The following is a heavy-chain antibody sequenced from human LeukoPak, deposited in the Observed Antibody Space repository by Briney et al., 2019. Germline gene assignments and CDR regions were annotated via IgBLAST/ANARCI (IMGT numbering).Heavy chain of an antibody. Sequence: GGSLRLSCAASGFTFRSYAMHLVRQAPGKGLEYVSAISSDGRITYYANSVKGRFTISRDNTKNTLYLQMGSLRAEDMAVYYCARVSGWYWFDNWGQGTLVTVSS. V-gene: IGHV3-64*01. D-gene: IGHD6-19*01. CDR2: ISSDGRIT. J-gene: IGHJ4*02. CDR1: GFTFRSYA. CDR3: ARVSGWYWFDN.